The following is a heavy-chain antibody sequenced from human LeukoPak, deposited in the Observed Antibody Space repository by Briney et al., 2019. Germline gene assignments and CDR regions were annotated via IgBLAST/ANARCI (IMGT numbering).Heavy chain of an antibody. D-gene: IGHD6-19*01. V-gene: IGHV4-59*01. Sequence: SETLSLTCTVSGGSISNYYWSWIRQPPGKGLEWIGYIYYSGSTNYNPSLKSRVTISVDTSNNQFSLKLSSVTAADTAVYYCARGQHGYSSGWYDYWGQGTLVTVSS. CDR3: ARGQHGYSSGWYDY. CDR2: IYYSGST. CDR1: GGSISNYY. J-gene: IGHJ4*02.